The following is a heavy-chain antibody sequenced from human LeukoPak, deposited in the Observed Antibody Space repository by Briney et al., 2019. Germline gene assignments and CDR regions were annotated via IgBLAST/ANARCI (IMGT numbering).Heavy chain of an antibody. D-gene: IGHD1-26*01. CDR1: GLTVSTTS. J-gene: IGHJ3*01. V-gene: IGHV3-53*01. CDR2: ILDDGRI. CDR3: GSYRRAYDV. Sequence: GGSLRLSRAASGLTVSTTSMTWVRQAPGKGLEWVSDILDDGRIYYADSVKGRFTISRDHSQNKVNLQMDNLRAEDAAIYYCGSYRRAYDVWGQGTVVTVAS.